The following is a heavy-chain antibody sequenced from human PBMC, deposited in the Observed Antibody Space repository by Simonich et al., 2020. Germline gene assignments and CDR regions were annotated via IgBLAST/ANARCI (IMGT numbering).Heavy chain of an antibody. J-gene: IGHJ6*04. CDR2: KWYNGRNK. CDR3: ARDRCTNGVCLDV. CDR1: GFTFSSYG. V-gene: IGHV3-33*01. D-gene: IGHD2-8*01. Sequence: QVQLVESGGGVVQPGRSLRLSCAASGFTFSSYGMHGDRQAPGKGLEGGVDKWYNGRNKYYADSVKGRFTISRDNSKNTLYRQMNSLRAEDTAVYYCARDRCTNGVCLDVWGKGTTVTVSS.